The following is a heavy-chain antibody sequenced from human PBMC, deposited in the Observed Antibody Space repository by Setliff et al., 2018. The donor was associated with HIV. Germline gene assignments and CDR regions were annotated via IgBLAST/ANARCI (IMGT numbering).Heavy chain of an antibody. CDR1: GYTFTKYW. D-gene: IGHD2-2*02. CDR2: IYPVDSDT. CDR3: VRPGCSTSSCYSSNGSDL. V-gene: IGHV5-51*01. J-gene: IGHJ3*01. Sequence: GESLKISCQGSGYTFTKYWIGWVRQMPGKGLEWMGVIYPVDSDTRYSPSFQGQVTISADRPISTAYLQWSSLKASDTAMYYCVRPGCSTSSCYSSNGSDLWGPGTMVTVSS.